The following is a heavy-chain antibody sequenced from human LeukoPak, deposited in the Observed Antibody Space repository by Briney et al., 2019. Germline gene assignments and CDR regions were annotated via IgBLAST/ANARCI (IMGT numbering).Heavy chain of an antibody. J-gene: IGHJ4*02. CDR2: ISGRGGGT. CDR1: GFTFSSYA. CDR3: AKDGTFGGVIVSYFDY. D-gene: IGHD3-16*02. Sequence: GGSLRLSCAASGFTFSSYAMSWVRQAPGKGLEWVSAISGRGGGTYYADSVKGRFTISRDNSKNTLSLQMNSLRAEDTAVYYCAKDGTFGGVIVSYFDYWGQGTLVTVSS. V-gene: IGHV3-23*01.